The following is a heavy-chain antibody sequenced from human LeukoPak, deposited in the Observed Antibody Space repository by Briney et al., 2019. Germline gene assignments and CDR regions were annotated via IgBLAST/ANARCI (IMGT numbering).Heavy chain of an antibody. V-gene: IGHV1-69*04. CDR3: ARADSWVVNGGYFQH. Sequence: EASVKVSCKASGGTFSSYAISWVRQAPGQGLEWMGRIIPILGIANYAQKFQGRVTITADKSTSTAYMELSSLRSEDTAVYYCARADSWVVNGGYFQHWGQGTLVTVSS. CDR2: IIPILGIA. D-gene: IGHD4-23*01. J-gene: IGHJ1*01. CDR1: GGTFSSYA.